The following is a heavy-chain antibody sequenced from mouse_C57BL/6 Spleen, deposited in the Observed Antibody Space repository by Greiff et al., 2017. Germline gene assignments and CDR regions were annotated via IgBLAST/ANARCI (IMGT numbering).Heavy chain of an antibody. CDR3: ARHNDYDGYFDV. Sequence: DVQLQESGGGLVQPGGSLKLSCAASGFTFSDYGMAWVRQAPRKGPEWVAFISNLAYSIYYADTVTGRFTISRENAKNTLYLEMSSLRSEDTAMYYCARHNDYDGYFDVWGTGTTVTVSS. J-gene: IGHJ1*03. CDR1: GFTFSDYG. D-gene: IGHD2-4*01. CDR2: ISNLAYSI. V-gene: IGHV5-15*01.